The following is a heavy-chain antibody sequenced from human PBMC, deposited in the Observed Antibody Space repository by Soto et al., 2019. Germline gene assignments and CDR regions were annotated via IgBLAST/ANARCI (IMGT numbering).Heavy chain of an antibody. D-gene: IGHD6-6*01. CDR1: GGSISSYY. CDR3: AAPPRY. J-gene: IGHJ4*02. V-gene: IGHV4-59*01. Sequence: SETLSLTCTVSGGSISSYYWNWIRQPPGKGLEWIGYIYNSGNANYNPSLRSRVTISVDTSKNQFSLKLTSVTAADTAVYYCAAPPRYWGQGTLVTVS. CDR2: IYNSGNA.